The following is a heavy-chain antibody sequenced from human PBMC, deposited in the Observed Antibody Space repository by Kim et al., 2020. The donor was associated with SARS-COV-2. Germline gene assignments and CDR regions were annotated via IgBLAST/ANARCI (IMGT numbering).Heavy chain of an antibody. J-gene: IGHJ6*03. CDR2: VSGGGSNT. CDR1: GFTFSSYA. Sequence: GGSLRLSCAASGFTFSSYAMHWVRQAPGKGLEWVSVVSGGGSNTYYADSVKGRFTISRDNSKNTLYLQMNSLRAEDTAVYYCAKGRAAGNYYYQMNVW. D-gene: IGHD6-13*01. CDR3: AKGRAAGNYYYQMNV. V-gene: IGHV3-30-3*01.